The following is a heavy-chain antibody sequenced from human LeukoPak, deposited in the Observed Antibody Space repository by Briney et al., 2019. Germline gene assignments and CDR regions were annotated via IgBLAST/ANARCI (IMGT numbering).Heavy chain of an antibody. V-gene: IGHV3-30*02. J-gene: IGHJ4*02. CDR3: AESIVVVPAAIDPIDY. CDR2: IRYDGSNK. D-gene: IGHD2-2*02. CDR1: GFTFSSYG. Sequence: GGSLRLSCAASGFTFSSYGMHWVRQAPGKGLEWVAFIRYDGSNKYYADSVKGRFTISRDNSKNTLYLQMNSLRAEDTAVYYCAESIVVVPAAIDPIDYWGQGTLVTVSS.